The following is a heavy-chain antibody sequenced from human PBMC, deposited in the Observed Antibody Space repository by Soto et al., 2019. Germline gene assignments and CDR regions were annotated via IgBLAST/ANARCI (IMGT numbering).Heavy chain of an antibody. V-gene: IGHV4-34*01. CDR2: INHSGST. CDR1: GGSFSGYY. D-gene: IGHD3-22*01. Sequence: PSETLSLTCAVYGGSFSGYYWSWIRQPPGKGLEWIGEINHSGSTNYNPSLKSRVTISVDTSKNQFSLKLSPVTAADTAVYYCARVKGDDSSGYYYGDAFDIWGQGTMVTVSS. J-gene: IGHJ3*02. CDR3: ARVKGDDSSGYYYGDAFDI.